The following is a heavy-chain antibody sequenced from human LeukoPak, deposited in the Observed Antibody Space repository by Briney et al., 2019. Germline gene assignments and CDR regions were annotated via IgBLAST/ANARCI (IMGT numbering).Heavy chain of an antibody. CDR2: ISAYNGNI. V-gene: IGHV1-18*01. Sequence: ASVKVSCKASGYTFTNYGISWVRQAPGQGLEWMGWISAYNGNINYAQKLQGRVTMTRDTSTSTVYMELSSLRSEDTAVYYCARDNETDNISEADSWGQGTLVTVSS. J-gene: IGHJ4*02. CDR3: ARDNETDNISEADS. CDR1: GYTFTNYG. D-gene: IGHD1-1*01.